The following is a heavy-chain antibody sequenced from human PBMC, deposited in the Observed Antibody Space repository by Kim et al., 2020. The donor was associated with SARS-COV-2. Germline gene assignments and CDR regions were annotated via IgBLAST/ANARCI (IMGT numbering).Heavy chain of an antibody. V-gene: IGHV3-48*02. Sequence: GGSLRLSCATSGFTFSAYDMNWVRQAPGKGLEWLSFITKSSTTIYYADSVEGRITISRDNAKNSLFLQMNSLRDEDTALYYCVRDRMGGAFDMWGQGTM. J-gene: IGHJ3*02. D-gene: IGHD3-16*01. CDR2: ITKSSTTI. CDR3: VRDRMGGAFDM. CDR1: GFTFSAYD.